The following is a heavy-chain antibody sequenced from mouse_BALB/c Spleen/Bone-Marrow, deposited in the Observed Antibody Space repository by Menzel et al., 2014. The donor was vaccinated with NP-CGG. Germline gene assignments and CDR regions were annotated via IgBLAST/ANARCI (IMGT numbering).Heavy chain of an antibody. V-gene: IGHV1S81*02. D-gene: IGHD2-1*01. CDR2: INPSNGGT. CDR3: TRSNGNWFAY. Sequence: VQLVESGAELVKPGASVKLSCKASGYTFTSYYMYWVKQRPGQGLEWIGEINPSNGGTNLNEKFKSKATLTVDKSSSTAYMQLSSLTSEDSAVYYCTRSNGNWFAYWGQGTLVTVSA. J-gene: IGHJ3*01. CDR1: GYTFTSYY.